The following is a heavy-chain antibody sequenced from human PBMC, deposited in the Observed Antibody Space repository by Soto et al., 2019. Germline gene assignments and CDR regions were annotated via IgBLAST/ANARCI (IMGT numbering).Heavy chain of an antibody. V-gene: IGHV4-31*03. CDR1: GGSISSGGYY. D-gene: IGHD3-10*01. CDR3: ARVPDYYGSGSYYYYYYMDV. J-gene: IGHJ6*03. Sequence: SETLSLTCTVSGGSISSGGYYWSWIRQHPGKGLEWIGYIYYSGSTYYNPSLKSRVTISVDTSKNQFSLKLSSVTAADTAVYYCARVPDYYGSGSYYYYYYMDVWGKGTTVTVSS. CDR2: IYYSGST.